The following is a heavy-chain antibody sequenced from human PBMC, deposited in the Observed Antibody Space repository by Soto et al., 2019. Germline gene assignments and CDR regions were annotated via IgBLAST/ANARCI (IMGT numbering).Heavy chain of an antibody. CDR1: GFTFSSYA. V-gene: IGHV3-30-3*01. D-gene: IGHD2-2*01. J-gene: IGHJ6*02. Sequence: QVQLVESGGGVVQPGRSLRLSCAASGFTFSSYAMHWVRQAPGKGLEWVAVISYDGSNKYYADSVKGRFTISRDNSKNTLYLQMTSRRAEDTAVYYCARDQPHTSTYCISTSCYPDYYYGMDVWGPGTTVTVSS. CDR2: ISYDGSNK. CDR3: ARDQPHTSTYCISTSCYPDYYYGMDV.